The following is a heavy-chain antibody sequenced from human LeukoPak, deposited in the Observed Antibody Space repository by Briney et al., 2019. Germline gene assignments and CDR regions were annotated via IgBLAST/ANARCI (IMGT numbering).Heavy chain of an antibody. CDR2: IFTSGST. CDR1: GGSINNYY. V-gene: IGHV4-4*07. J-gene: IGHJ3*02. CDR3: ARAPVTVKDSFDI. Sequence: SETLSLTCAASGGSINNYYWSWIRQPAGKGLEWIARIFTSGSTNYNASPKSRVTMSVDTSKNQFSLKLRSMTAADTAVYYCARAPVTVKDSFDIWGQGTMVTVSS. D-gene: IGHD4-11*01.